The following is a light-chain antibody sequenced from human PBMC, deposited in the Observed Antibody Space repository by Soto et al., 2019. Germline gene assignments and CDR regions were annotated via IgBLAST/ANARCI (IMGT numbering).Light chain of an antibody. V-gene: IGLV2-14*01. CDR2: EVS. J-gene: IGLJ1*01. CDR1: SSDVGNYKY. CDR3: QSYDSSLSAYV. Sequence: ALTQPASVSGSPGQSITISCTGTSSDVGNYKYVSWYQQHPGKAPKLMIYEVSNRPSGVSNRFSGSKSGNTASLAITGLQAEDEAEYYCQSYDSSLSAYVFGTGTKVTVL.